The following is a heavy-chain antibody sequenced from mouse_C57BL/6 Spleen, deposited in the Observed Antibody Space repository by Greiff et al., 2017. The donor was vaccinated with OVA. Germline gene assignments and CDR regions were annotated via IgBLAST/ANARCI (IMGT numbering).Heavy chain of an antibody. V-gene: IGHV10-1*01. CDR2: IRSKSNNYAT. Sequence: EVKLVESGGGLVQPKGSLKLSCAASGFSFNTYAMNWVRQAPGKGLEWVARIRSKSNNYATYSADSVKDRFTISRDDSESMLYLQMNNLKTEDTAMYYCVRGYYGSWDYAMDYWGQGTSVTVSS. J-gene: IGHJ4*01. D-gene: IGHD1-1*01. CDR3: VRGYYGSWDYAMDY. CDR1: GFSFNTYA.